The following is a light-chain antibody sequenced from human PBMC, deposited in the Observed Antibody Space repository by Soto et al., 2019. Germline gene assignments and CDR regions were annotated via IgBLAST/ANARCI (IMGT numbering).Light chain of an antibody. V-gene: IGKV1-5*03. CDR2: RAS. Sequence: DVQMTQSPSTLSASAGDRVTITCRASQSISDWLAWYQQKPGKAPKLLIYRASSLERGVPSRFSGNGSGTDFTVAISSLQPDDFATYYCQQYNTSPYSFGQGTKLEI. CDR3: QQYNTSPYS. J-gene: IGKJ2*03. CDR1: QSISDW.